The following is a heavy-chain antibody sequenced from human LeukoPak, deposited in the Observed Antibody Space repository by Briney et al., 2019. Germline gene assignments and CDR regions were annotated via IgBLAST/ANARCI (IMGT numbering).Heavy chain of an antibody. V-gene: IGHV3-64D*06. J-gene: IGHJ4*02. CDR1: GFTFSNFA. CDR2: ITSDGGDT. CDR3: VRADCIGGRCYAIDY. Sequence: GGSLRLSCYASGFTFSNFAMWWVRQAPGKGLEYLSGITSDGGDTEYADSVKGRFTISRDNSRNTVFLQMTSLRTEDTAVFYCVRADCIGGRCYAIDYWGQGTLVTVSS. D-gene: IGHD2-15*01.